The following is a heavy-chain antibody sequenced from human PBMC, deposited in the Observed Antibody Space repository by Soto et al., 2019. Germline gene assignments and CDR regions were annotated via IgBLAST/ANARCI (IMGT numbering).Heavy chain of an antibody. J-gene: IGHJ6*02. V-gene: IGHV3-21*01. CDR3: ARAPYGMDV. CDR2: LSSSSSYI. Sequence: GGALRLSCAASGFTFRSYSMNWVRQAPGKGLEWVSSLSSSSSYIDYADSVKGRFTISRDNAKNSLHLQMNSLRAEDTAVYYCARAPYGMDVWGQGTTVTVS. CDR1: GFTFRSYS.